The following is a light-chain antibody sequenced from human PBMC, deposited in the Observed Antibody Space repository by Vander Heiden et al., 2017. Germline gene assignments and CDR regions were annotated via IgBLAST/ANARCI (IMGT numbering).Light chain of an antibody. CDR2: GAS. CDR1: QTVSSN. CDR3: QQYNNWLPYT. J-gene: IGKJ2*01. Sequence: EIVMTQSPATLSVSPGERATLSCRASQTVSSNLAWYQQKPGQAPRLLIYGASTRATSIPARFSSSRSGTEFTLTISSLQSEDFAVYYCQQYNNWLPYTFGQGTKLEIK. V-gene: IGKV3-15*01.